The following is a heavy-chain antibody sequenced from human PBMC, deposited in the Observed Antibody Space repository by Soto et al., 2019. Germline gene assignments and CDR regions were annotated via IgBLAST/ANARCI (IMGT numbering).Heavy chain of an antibody. CDR1: GGSISSYY. V-gene: IGHV4-59*01. D-gene: IGHD3-10*01. Sequence: SETLSLTCTVSGGSISSYYWSLIRQPPGKGLECIGYIYYSGSTNYNPSLKSRVTISLDTSKNHFSLKLSSVTPADTAVYYCARLGGYYYMDVWGKGTKVTV. J-gene: IGHJ6*03. CDR3: ARLGGYYYMDV. CDR2: IYYSGST.